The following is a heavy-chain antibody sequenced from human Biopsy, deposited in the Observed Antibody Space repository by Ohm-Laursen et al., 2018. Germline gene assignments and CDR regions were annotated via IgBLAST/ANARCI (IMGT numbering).Heavy chain of an antibody. D-gene: IGHD1-20*01. CDR2: FAPENGKT. J-gene: IGHJ4*02. V-gene: IGHV1-24*01. CDR3: AGDINNWNGNY. Sequence: GASVKVSCKVSGYTLTDLSMHWVRQAPGKGLEWMGGFAPENGKTIYAQKFQGRVTMTEDTSTDTAYMELSYLRSEDTAVYYCAGDINNWNGNYWGQGTLVIVSS. CDR1: GYTLTDLS.